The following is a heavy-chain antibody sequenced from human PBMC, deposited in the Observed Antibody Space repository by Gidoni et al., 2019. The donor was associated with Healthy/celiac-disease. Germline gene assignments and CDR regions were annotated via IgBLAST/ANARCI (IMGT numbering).Heavy chain of an antibody. V-gene: IGHV4-34*01. CDR2: INHSGST. Sequence: QVQLQQWGAGLLKPSETLSLTCAVYGGSFSGSYWSWIRQPPGKGLEWIGEINHSGSTNYNPSLKSRVTISVDTSKNQFSLKLSSVTAADTAVYYCARGRIVATTRGLDYWGQGTLVTVSS. J-gene: IGHJ4*02. CDR1: GGSFSGSY. D-gene: IGHD5-12*01. CDR3: ARGRIVATTRGLDY.